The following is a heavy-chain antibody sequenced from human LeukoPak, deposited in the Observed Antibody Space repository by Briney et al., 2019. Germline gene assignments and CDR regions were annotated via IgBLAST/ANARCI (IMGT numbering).Heavy chain of an antibody. CDR2: ISGGGATT. Sequence: SGGSLRLSCAASGFTFSSYAMSWVRQAPGKGLEWVSTISGGGATTYYADSVKGRFTISRDNSKNTLYLQMNSLRAEDTAVYYCARTPHYGYSSGWYPWYFDSWGQGTLVTVSS. D-gene: IGHD6-19*01. CDR1: GFTFSSYA. J-gene: IGHJ4*02. V-gene: IGHV3-23*01. CDR3: ARTPHYGYSSGWYPWYFDS.